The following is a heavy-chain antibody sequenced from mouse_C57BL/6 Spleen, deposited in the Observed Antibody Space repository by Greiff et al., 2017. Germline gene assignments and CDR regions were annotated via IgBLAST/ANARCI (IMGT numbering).Heavy chain of an antibody. V-gene: IGHV1-78*01. J-gene: IGHJ4*01. CDR3: AREGLLRNYYAMDY. CDR1: GYTFTDHT. CDR2: IYPRDGST. Sequence: VKLVESDAELVKPGASVKISCKVSGYTFTDHTIHWMKQRPEQGLEWIGYIYPRDGSTKYNEKFKGKATLTADKSSSTAYMQLNSLTSEDSAVYFCAREGLLRNYYAMDYWGQGTSVTVSS. D-gene: IGHD1-1*01.